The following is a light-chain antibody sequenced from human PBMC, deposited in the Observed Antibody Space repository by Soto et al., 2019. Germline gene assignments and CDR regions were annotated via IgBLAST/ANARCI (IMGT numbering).Light chain of an antibody. J-gene: IGKJ3*01. Sequence: AIQLTQSPSSLSASVGDRVTITCRASQGISSALAWYQQKPGKAPKLLIYDASSLENGVPSRFSGSGSGTDFTLTISSLQPEDFATYYCQQFNNYPPFTFGPGTKVDIK. CDR2: DAS. V-gene: IGKV1D-13*01. CDR3: QQFNNYPPFT. CDR1: QGISSA.